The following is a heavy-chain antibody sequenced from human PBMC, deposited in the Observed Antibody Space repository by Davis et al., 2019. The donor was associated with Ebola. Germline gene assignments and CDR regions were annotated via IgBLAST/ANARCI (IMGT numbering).Heavy chain of an antibody. CDR3: AKVGDKWLLIFSTDAFGI. Sequence: GESLKISCAASGFTFSSYAMSWVRQAPGKGLEWVSAISGSGGSTYYADSVKGRFTISRDNSKNTLYLQMNSLRAEDTAVYYCAKVGDKWLLIFSTDAFGIWGQGTMVTVSS. D-gene: IGHD3-22*01. CDR1: GFTFSSYA. J-gene: IGHJ3*02. CDR2: ISGSGGST. V-gene: IGHV3-23*01.